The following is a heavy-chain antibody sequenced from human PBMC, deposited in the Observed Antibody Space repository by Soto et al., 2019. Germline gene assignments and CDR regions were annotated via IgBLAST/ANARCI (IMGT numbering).Heavy chain of an antibody. Sequence: SQTLSLTCTFSGGSISSYYWSWIRQPPGKGLEWIGYIYYSGSTNYNPSLKSRVTISVDTSKNQFSLKLSSVTAADTAVYYCARTTPTVTNKAIFDYWGQGTLVTVSS. CDR1: GGSISSYY. J-gene: IGHJ4*02. D-gene: IGHD4-17*01. V-gene: IGHV4-59*08. CDR2: IYYSGST. CDR3: ARTTPTVTNKAIFDY.